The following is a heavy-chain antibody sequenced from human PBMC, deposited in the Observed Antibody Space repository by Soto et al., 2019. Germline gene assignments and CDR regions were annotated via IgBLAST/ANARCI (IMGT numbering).Heavy chain of an antibody. CDR3: AKATIFGVVIIGPIPYGMDV. CDR2: ISGSGGST. Sequence: EVQLLESGGGLVQPGGSLRLSCADPGFTFSSSAMSWVRQAPGKGLEWVSAISGSGGSTYYADSVKGRFTISRDNSKNTLHLQINSRTAEDTAVYYCAKATIFGVVIIGPIPYGMDVWGQGTTVTV. D-gene: IGHD3-3*01. CDR1: GFTFSSSA. V-gene: IGHV3-23*01. J-gene: IGHJ6*02.